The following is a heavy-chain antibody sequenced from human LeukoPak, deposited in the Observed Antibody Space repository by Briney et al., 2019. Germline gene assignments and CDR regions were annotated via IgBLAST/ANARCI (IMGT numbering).Heavy chain of an antibody. CDR1: GGSISSSSYY. J-gene: IGHJ4*02. D-gene: IGHD2-2*01. Sequence: SETLSLTCTVSGGSISSSSYYWGWIRQPPGKGLEWIGSIYYSGSTYYNPSLKSRVTISVDTSKNQFSLKLSSVTAADTAVYYCARHSDIVVVPSCCDYWGQGTLVTVSS. CDR2: IYYSGST. V-gene: IGHV4-39*01. CDR3: ARHSDIVVVPSCCDY.